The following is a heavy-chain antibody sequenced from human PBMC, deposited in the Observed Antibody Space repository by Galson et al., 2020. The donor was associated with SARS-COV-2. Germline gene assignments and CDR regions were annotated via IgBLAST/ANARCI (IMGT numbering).Heavy chain of an antibody. V-gene: IGHV3-21*01. CDR2: ISSSSSYI. Sequence: GGSLRLSCAASGFTFSSYSMNWVRQAPGKGLEWVSSISSSSSYIYYADSVKGRFTISRDNAKNSLYLQMNSLRAEDTAVYYCARDWAKRYCSSTSPSCYYYYYGMDVWGQGTTVTVSS. D-gene: IGHD2-2*01. CDR1: GFTFSSYS. J-gene: IGHJ6*02. CDR3: ARDWAKRYCSSTSPSCYYYYYGMDV.